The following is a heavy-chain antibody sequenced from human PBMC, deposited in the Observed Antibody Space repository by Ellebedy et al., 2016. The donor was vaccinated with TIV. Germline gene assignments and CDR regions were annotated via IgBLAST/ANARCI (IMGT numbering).Heavy chain of an antibody. V-gene: IGHV3-23*01. CDR2: ISGSGGST. CDR3: AKFVPLQMTTVTKGHFDY. CDR1: GFTFSSYA. Sequence: GESLKISXAASGFTFSSYAMSWVRQAPGKGLEWVSAISGSGGSTYYADSVKGRFTISRDNSKNTLYLQMNSLRAEDTAVYYCAKFVPLQMTTVTKGHFDYWGQGTLVTVSS. D-gene: IGHD4-17*01. J-gene: IGHJ4*02.